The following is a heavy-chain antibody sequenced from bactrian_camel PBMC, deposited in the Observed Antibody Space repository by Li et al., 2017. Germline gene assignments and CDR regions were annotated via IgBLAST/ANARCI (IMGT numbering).Heavy chain of an antibody. D-gene: IGHD2*01. CDR2: IYTIAGAT. Sequence: HVQLVESGGGSVQAGGSLRLSCAASGRTPFMAWFRQTPDNEREGVASIYTIAGATYYADSVKGRFTISQDNDEDTLALQMNSLKPEDTAMYYCAVRHRPEYYNLGAGCRDTSGYDYRGQGTQVTVS. CDR3: AVRHRPEYYNLGAGCRDTSGYDY. CDR1: GRTPF. V-gene: IGHV3S63*01. J-gene: IGHJ4*01.